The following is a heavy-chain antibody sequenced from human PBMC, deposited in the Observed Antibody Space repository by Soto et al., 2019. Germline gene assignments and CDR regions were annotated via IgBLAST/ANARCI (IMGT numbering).Heavy chain of an antibody. V-gene: IGHV3-23*01. J-gene: IGHJ4*02. CDR3: ARASGESYPGSRVFDS. Sequence: GGSLRLSCAASGFTFSSYSMNWVRQAPGKGLEWVSVITNTGGDTLYADSVKGRFTISRDNSKNTLYLQMNSLRVEDTAIYYCARASGESYPGSRVFDSWGQGTRVTVSS. D-gene: IGHD3-10*01. CDR1: GFTFSSYS. CDR2: ITNTGGDT.